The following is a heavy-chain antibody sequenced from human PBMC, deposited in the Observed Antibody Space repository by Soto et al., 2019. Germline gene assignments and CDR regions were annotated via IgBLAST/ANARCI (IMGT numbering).Heavy chain of an antibody. CDR1: VFTFSSYA. Sequence: RWSLRLSCAASVFTFSSYAMNWFRQAPGKGLEWVAEISGSGTSTYYAPSVKGRFIISSDSSKNTLYLQMYSLRAEDTAIYYCAKSLSGLFSLGDFNYWGQGALVTVSS. J-gene: IGHJ4*02. V-gene: IGHV3-23*01. CDR2: ISGSGTST. D-gene: IGHD1-1*01. CDR3: AKSLSGLFSLGDFNY.